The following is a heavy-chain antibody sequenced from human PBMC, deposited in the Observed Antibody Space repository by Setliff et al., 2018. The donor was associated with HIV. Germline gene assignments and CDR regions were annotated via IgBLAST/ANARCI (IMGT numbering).Heavy chain of an antibody. J-gene: IGHJ4*02. CDR2: IRYDGTYK. V-gene: IGHV3-30*02. Sequence: PGGSLRLSCAASGFTFSSYGMHWVRQAPGKGLEWVAFIRYDGTYKYYADSLKGRFTISRDNSKNTLFLQTNGLRTEDTAVYYCAKNFYSSPWSPLDYWGQGTLVTVSS. CDR1: GFTFSSYG. CDR3: AKNFYSSPWSPLDY. D-gene: IGHD6-19*01.